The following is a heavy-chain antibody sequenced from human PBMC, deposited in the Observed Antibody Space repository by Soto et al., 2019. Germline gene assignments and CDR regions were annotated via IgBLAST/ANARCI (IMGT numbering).Heavy chain of an antibody. V-gene: IGHV4-4*07. Sequence: PSETLSLTCTVSGGSISSYHWSWIRQPAGKGLEWIGRIYTSGSTKYSPSLKSRATMSVDTSKKQFSLKLNSVTAADTAVYYCARESTVAGTDNWFDSWGQGTLGTVSS. CDR2: IYTSGST. CDR1: GGSISSYH. J-gene: IGHJ5*01. D-gene: IGHD6-13*01. CDR3: ARESTVAGTDNWFDS.